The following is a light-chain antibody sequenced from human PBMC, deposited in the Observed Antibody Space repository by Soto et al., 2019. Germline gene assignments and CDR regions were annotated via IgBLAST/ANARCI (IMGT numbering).Light chain of an antibody. CDR1: QSVSTK. J-gene: IGKJ4*01. Sequence: EVVMTQSPATLSVSAGETVTLSCRASQSVSTKLAWYQQKPGLAPRLLIFGASTRVTGVPARFSGSGSGTEFTLTISSLKSEDFALYYCQQYKGLSLTFGGGTKVEIK. CDR3: QQYKGLSLT. CDR2: GAS. V-gene: IGKV3-15*01.